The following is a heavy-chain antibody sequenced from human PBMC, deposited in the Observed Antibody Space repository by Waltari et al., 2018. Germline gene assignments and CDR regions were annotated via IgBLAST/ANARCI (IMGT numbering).Heavy chain of an antibody. CDR2: FDSEDGET. J-gene: IGHJ4*02. Sequence: QVQLLQSGAEVKKPGASVRVSCKVFGSTLGELSMHWVRQAPGKGLEWMGGFDSEDGETVYAQKFQGRVSMTEDTSADTAHMELSSLRSEDTAMYYCAAAPAVAWDYFDNWGQGTLVTVSS. CDR3: AAAPAVAWDYFDN. D-gene: IGHD6-19*01. CDR1: GSTLGELS. V-gene: IGHV1-24*01.